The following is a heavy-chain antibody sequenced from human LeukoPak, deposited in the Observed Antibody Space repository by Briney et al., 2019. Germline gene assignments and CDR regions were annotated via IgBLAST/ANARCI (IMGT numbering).Heavy chain of an antibody. Sequence: GGSLRLSCAASGFTFSSYAMSWVRQAPGKGLEWVSAISGSGGSTYYADSVKGRFTISRDNSKNTLYLQMDSLRAEDTAVYYCARELYSSSWCFDYWGQGTLVTVSS. CDR3: ARELYSSSWCFDY. D-gene: IGHD6-13*01. CDR1: GFTFSSYA. J-gene: IGHJ4*02. V-gene: IGHV3-23*01. CDR2: ISGSGGST.